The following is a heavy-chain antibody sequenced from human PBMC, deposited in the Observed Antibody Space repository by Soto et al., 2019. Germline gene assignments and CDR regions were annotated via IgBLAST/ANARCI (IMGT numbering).Heavy chain of an antibody. J-gene: IGHJ5*02. CDR2: ISAYNGNT. V-gene: IGHV1-18*01. D-gene: IGHD2-2*01. Sequence: ASVKVSCKASGYTFTSYGISWVRQAPGQGLEWMGWISAYNGNTNYAQKLQGRVTMTTDTSTSTAYMELRSLRSDDTAVYFCARDKVPAAYISYNWFDPWGQGTLVTVSS. CDR3: ARDKVPAAYISYNWFDP. CDR1: GYTFTSYG.